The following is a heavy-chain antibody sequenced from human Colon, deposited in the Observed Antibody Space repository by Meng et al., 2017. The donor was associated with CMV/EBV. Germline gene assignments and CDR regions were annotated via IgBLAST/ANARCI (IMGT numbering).Heavy chain of an antibody. CDR3: AHGGSGYDFGAGGFDS. V-gene: IGHV2-5*01. D-gene: IGHD5-12*01. CDR2: IYWNDDR. Sequence: FSLSTIGISVGCIRQPPGKALEWVALIYWNDDRRYNPSLKSRLTITKDTSKNQVVLRMTNMDPVDSGTYFCAHGGSGYDFGAGGFDSWGQGTPVTVSS. J-gene: IGHJ4*02. CDR1: FSLSTIGIS.